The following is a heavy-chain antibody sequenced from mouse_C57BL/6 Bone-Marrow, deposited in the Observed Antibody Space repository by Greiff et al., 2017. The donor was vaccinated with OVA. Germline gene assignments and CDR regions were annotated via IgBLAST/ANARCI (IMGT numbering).Heavy chain of an antibody. CDR3: ARRDYGYDGDY. Sequence: QVQLQQSGPELVKPGASVKISCKASGYAFSSSWMNWVKQRPGKGLEWIGRIYPGDGDTNYNGKFKGKATLTADKSSSTAYMQLSSLTSEDSAVYFCARRDYGYDGDYWGQGTSVTVSS. CDR2: IYPGDGDT. CDR1: GYAFSSSW. V-gene: IGHV1-82*01. D-gene: IGHD2-2*01. J-gene: IGHJ4*01.